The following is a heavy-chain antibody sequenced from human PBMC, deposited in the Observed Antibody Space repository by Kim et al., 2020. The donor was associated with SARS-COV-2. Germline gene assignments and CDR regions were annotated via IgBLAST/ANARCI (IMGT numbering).Heavy chain of an antibody. J-gene: IGHJ3*02. CDR2: ST. D-gene: IGHD3-10*01. CDR3: AKMMVRTTYDI. Sequence: STNYAASGKGRFTSSRDNSKNTLCLQLTGLEAEETAIYYCAKMMVRTTYDIWGLGTLVTVSS. V-gene: IGHV3-23*01.